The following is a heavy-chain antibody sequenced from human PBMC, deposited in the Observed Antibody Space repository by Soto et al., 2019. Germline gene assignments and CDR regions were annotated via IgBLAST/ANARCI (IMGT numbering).Heavy chain of an antibody. V-gene: IGHV3-21*01. CDR3: ARQYPSSSRHFDH. D-gene: IGHD6-6*01. CDR2: ISAGSSNI. J-gene: IGHJ4*02. Sequence: EVELVESGGGLVKPGGSLKLSCAASGFTFRTYYMIWVRQAPGKGLEWVSTISAGSSNIYYAPSVKGRFTISRDNAKNLLYLQINSLGAEDTAVYYCARQYPSSSRHFDHWGQGTLVIVSS. CDR1: GFTFRTYY.